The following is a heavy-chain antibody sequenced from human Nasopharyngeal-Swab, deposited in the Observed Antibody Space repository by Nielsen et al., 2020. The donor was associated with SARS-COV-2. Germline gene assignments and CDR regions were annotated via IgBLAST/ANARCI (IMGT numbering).Heavy chain of an antibody. CDR1: GFTFDDYA. Sequence: GGSLRLSCAASGFTFDDYAMHWVRQAPGKGLEWVSGISWNSGSIGYADSVKGRFTISRDNAKNSLYLQMNSLRAEDTALYYCAKEGSFHYDSSGYGAFDIWGQGTMVTVSS. CDR3: AKEGSFHYDSSGYGAFDI. D-gene: IGHD3-22*01. V-gene: IGHV3-9*01. J-gene: IGHJ3*02. CDR2: ISWNSGSI.